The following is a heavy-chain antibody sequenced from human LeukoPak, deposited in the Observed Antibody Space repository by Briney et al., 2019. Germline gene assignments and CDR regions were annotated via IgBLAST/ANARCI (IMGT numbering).Heavy chain of an antibody. V-gene: IGHV4-61*02. CDR1: GGSISSGSYY. CDR3: ARFGLVGYYDSSGTDAFDI. Sequence: SETLSLTCTVSGGSISSGSYYWTWVRQPAGKGLEWIGRIYTSGSTNYNPSLKSRVTISVDTSKSQFSLKLSSVTAADTAVYYCARFGLVGYYDSSGTDAFDIWGQGTMVTVSS. D-gene: IGHD3-22*01. J-gene: IGHJ3*02. CDR2: IYTSGST.